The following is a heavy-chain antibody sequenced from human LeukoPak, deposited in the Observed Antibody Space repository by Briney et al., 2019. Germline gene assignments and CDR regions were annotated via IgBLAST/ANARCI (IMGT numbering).Heavy chain of an antibody. D-gene: IGHD3-9*01. CDR1: GYTFTSYY. J-gene: IGHJ4*02. Sequence: ASVKVSCKASGYTFTSYYMHWVRQAPGQVLVWMGIINPNGDNTNYAQKFQGRVTMTSDTSTSTVYMELSSLRSEDTAVYYCARILLYSHDIFNGIYSFDYWGQGTLVTVSS. CDR3: ARILLYSHDIFNGIYSFDY. V-gene: IGHV1-46*01. CDR2: INPNGDNT.